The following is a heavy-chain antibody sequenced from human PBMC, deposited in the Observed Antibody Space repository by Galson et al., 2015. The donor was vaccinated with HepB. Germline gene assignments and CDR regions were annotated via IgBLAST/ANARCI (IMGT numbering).Heavy chain of an antibody. CDR1: GYTFSDYY. CDR3: ASGDIVVLPAGISTAYRWFDP. CDR2: INPNNGGT. D-gene: IGHD2-2*01. V-gene: IGHV1-2*06. J-gene: IGHJ5*02. Sequence: SVKVSCKASGYTFSDYYMHWVRQAPGQGLEWMGRINPNNGGTNYAQKFQGRVTMTRDTSISTAYMELRRLKSDDTAVYYCASGDIVVLPAGISTAYRWFDPWGQGTLVTVSS.